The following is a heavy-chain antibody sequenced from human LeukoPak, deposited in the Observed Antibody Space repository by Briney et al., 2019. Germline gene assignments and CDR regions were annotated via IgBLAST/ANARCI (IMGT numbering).Heavy chain of an antibody. Sequence: GGSLRLSCAASGFTFSTYSMNWVRQVPGKGLEWVSYIRSSGDTIYYADSVKGRFTISRDNAKNSLYLQMSSLRVEDTAVYYCARDPRGITALVDYFDYWGQGTLVTVSS. CDR3: ARDPRGITALVDYFDY. V-gene: IGHV3-48*04. CDR2: IRSSGDTI. CDR1: GFTFSTYS. D-gene: IGHD5-18*01. J-gene: IGHJ4*02.